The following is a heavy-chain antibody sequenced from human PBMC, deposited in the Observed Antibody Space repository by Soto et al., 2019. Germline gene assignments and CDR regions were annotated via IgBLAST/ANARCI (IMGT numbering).Heavy chain of an antibody. V-gene: IGHV4-30-4*01. CDR2: IYHTGSA. CDR3: ARPKWAYSVYI. Sequence: QVQLQESGPGLVQPSQTLSLTCTVSADSFTSGEYYWSWIRQPPGKGLEWIGCIYHTGSAYYNPSLKSRLTLAIDTSQTQFSLKPTSVTAADTAVYYWARPKWAYSVYILGPGTMVTVSS. D-gene: IGHD2-21*01. J-gene: IGHJ3*02. CDR1: ADSFTSGEYY.